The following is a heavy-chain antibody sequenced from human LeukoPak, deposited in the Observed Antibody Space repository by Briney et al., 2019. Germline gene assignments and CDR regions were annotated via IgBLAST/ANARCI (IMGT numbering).Heavy chain of an antibody. CDR2: ISSSSSYI. CDR1: GFTFSSYS. CDR3: ATDGPDYYGSGSYYNYYYYYGTDV. D-gene: IGHD3-10*01. V-gene: IGHV3-21*01. Sequence: GGSLRLSCAASGFTFSSYSMNWVRQAPGKGLEWVSSISSSSSYIYYADSVKGRFTISRDNAKNSLYLQMNSLRAEDTAVYYCATDGPDYYGSGSYYNYYYYYGTDVWGRGITVTVSS. J-gene: IGHJ6*04.